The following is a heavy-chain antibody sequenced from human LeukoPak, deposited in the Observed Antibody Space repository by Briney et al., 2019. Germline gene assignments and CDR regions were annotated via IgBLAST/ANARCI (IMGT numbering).Heavy chain of an antibody. Sequence: GGSLRLSCAASGFTFSNYWMTWVRQAPGKGLEWVANINHDGSAKYYVDSVKGRFTISRDNSKNSLFLQMNSLRAEDTAVYYCARTYCSGGSCGAFDIWGQGTMVTVSS. CDR3: ARTYCSGGSCGAFDI. J-gene: IGHJ3*02. D-gene: IGHD2-15*01. V-gene: IGHV3-7*01. CDR2: INHDGSAK. CDR1: GFTFSNYW.